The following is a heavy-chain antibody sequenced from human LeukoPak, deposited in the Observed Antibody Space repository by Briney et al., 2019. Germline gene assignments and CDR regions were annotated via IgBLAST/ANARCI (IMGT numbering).Heavy chain of an antibody. Sequence: GGSLRLSCAASGFAFNTYAMHWVRQAPGQGLEWVALIWHDGSHKFYSNSVRGQFTISRATSKNTLSLHMNTLRPEDTAVYYCAREIFGSGSYPAFWGPGTLVTVSS. CDR2: IWHDGSHK. J-gene: IGHJ4*02. V-gene: IGHV3-33*01. CDR3: AREIFGSGSYPAF. D-gene: IGHD3-10*01. CDR1: GFAFNTYA.